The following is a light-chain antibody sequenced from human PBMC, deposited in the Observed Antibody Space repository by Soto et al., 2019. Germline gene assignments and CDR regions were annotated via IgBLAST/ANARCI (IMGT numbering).Light chain of an antibody. J-gene: IGLJ2*01. Sequence: QLVLTQSPSASASLGASVKLTCTLSSGHSTYAIAWHQQQPEKGPRFLMKLNSDGSHSKGDGLPDRFSGSSSGAERYLTISSLQSEDEADYYCQTWDIGIVVFGGGTKLTVL. CDR1: SGHSTYA. CDR3: QTWDIGIVV. V-gene: IGLV4-69*01. CDR2: LNSDGSH.